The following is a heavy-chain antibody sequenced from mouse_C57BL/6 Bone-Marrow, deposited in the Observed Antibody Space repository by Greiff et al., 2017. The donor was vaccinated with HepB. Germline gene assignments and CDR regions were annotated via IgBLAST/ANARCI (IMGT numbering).Heavy chain of an antibody. Sequence: QVQLQQSGAELVKPGASVKLSCKASGYTFTSYWMHWVKQRPGQGLEWIGMIHPNSGSTNYNEKFKSKATLTVDKSSSTAYMQLSSLTSEDSAVYYCARGYYGSSPRWYFDVWGTGTTVTVSS. J-gene: IGHJ1*03. CDR2: IHPNSGST. D-gene: IGHD1-1*01. CDR3: ARGYYGSSPRWYFDV. V-gene: IGHV1-64*01. CDR1: GYTFTSYW.